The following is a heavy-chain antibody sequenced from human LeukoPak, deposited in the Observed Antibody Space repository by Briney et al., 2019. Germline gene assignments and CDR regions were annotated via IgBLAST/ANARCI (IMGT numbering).Heavy chain of an antibody. D-gene: IGHD3-22*01. CDR1: GGSISGYH. CDR2: IYYSGST. J-gene: IGHJ4*02. CDR3: ARGGGAYYDNSGYYRGGSEFDY. V-gene: IGHV4-59*01. Sequence: SETLSLTCTVSGGSISGYHWSWIRQPPGKGLEWIGYIYYSGSTNYNPSLKSRVTISVDTSKNQFSLKLSSVTAADTAVYYCARGGGAYYDNSGYYRGGSEFDYWGQGTLVTVSS.